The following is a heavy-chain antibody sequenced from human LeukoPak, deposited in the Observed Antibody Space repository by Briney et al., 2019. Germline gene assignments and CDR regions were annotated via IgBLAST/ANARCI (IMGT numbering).Heavy chain of an antibody. CDR3: ARLPVLYYYYYGMDV. V-gene: IGHV4-34*01. CDR2: INHSGST. J-gene: IGHJ6*02. D-gene: IGHD1-1*01. CDR1: GGSFSGYY. Sequence: SETLSLTCAVYGGSFSGYYGSWIRQPPGKGLEWIGEINHSGSTNYNPSLKSRVTISVDTSKNQFSLKLSSVTAADTAVYYCARLPVLYYYYYGMDVWGQGTTVTVSS.